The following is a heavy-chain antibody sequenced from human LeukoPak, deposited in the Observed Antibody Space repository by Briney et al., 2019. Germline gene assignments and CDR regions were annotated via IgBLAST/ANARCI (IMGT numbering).Heavy chain of an antibody. Sequence: SQTLSLTCTVSGGSISCGGYYWSWIRQPPGKGLEWIGYIYHSGSTYYNPSLKSRVTISVDRSKNQFSLKLSSVTAADTAVYYCARADSSGYYDYSALGYWGQGTLVTVSS. D-gene: IGHD3-22*01. J-gene: IGHJ4*02. CDR1: GGSISCGGYY. CDR2: IYHSGST. V-gene: IGHV4-30-2*01. CDR3: ARADSSGYYDYSALGY.